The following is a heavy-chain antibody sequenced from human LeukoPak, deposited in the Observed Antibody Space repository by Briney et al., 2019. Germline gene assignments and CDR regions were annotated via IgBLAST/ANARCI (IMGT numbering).Heavy chain of an antibody. CDR3: ATDRPVY. CDR2: IYPGGST. J-gene: IGHJ4*02. V-gene: IGHV3-66*01. CDR1: GFGGSRNY. Sequence: GGSLRLSCAASGFGGSRNYVTWVRQAPGKGLEWVSVIYPGGSTYYADAVKGRFIISRDNSNNTLYRQMNNLSAEDTAVYYCATDRPVYWGQGTLVTVSS.